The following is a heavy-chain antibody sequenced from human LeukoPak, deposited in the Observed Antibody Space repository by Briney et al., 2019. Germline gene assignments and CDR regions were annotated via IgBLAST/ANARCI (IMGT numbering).Heavy chain of an antibody. CDR1: GYTFTSYD. D-gene: IGHD3-22*01. J-gene: IGHJ4*02. Sequence: GASVKVSCKASGYTFTSYDINWVRQATGQGLEGMGWMNPNSGNTGYAQKFQGRVTMTRNTSISTAYMELSSLRSGDTAVYYCARGRVIVLGCMDYWGQGTLVTVSS. CDR2: MNPNSGNT. CDR3: ARGRVIVLGCMDY. V-gene: IGHV1-8*01.